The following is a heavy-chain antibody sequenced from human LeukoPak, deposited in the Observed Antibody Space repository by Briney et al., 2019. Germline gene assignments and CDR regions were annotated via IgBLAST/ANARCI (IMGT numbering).Heavy chain of an antibody. V-gene: IGHV3-21*04. CDR3: AKGGGGRLIYYYYMDV. D-gene: IGHD3-16*01. CDR1: GFSFSSYG. Sequence: GGSLRLSCAASGFSFSSYGMSWVRQAPGKGLEWVSSISSSSSYIYYADSVKGRFTISRDNAKNSLYLQMNSLRAEDMALYYCAKGGGGRLIYYYYMDVWGKGTTVTVSS. J-gene: IGHJ6*03. CDR2: ISSSSSYI.